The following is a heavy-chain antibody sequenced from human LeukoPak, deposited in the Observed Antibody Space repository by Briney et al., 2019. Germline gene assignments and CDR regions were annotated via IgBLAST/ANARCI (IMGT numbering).Heavy chain of an antibody. CDR3: ARDHEGGWLDP. Sequence: ASVKVSCKASGGTFSSYAISWVRQAPGQGLEWMGRIIPILGIANYAQKFQGRVTITADKSTSTAYMELSSLRSEDTAVYYCARDHEGGWLDPWGQGTLVTVSS. J-gene: IGHJ5*02. CDR2: IIPILGIA. CDR1: GGTFSSYA. V-gene: IGHV1-69*04. D-gene: IGHD3-16*01.